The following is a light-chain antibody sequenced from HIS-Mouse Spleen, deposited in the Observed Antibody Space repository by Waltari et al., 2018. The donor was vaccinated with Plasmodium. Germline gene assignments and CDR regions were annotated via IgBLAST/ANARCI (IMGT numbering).Light chain of an antibody. CDR2: EVS. V-gene: IGLV2-8*01. CDR1: SSDVGGYHY. CDR3: SSYAGSNNLV. Sequence: QSALTQPPSASGSPGQSVTISCPGTSSDVGGYHYVSWYQQHPGKAKLMLYEVSKRPSGVTDRFAGSKSGNTASLTVSGLQAEDEADYYCSSYAGSNNLVFGGGTKLTVL. J-gene: IGLJ2*01.